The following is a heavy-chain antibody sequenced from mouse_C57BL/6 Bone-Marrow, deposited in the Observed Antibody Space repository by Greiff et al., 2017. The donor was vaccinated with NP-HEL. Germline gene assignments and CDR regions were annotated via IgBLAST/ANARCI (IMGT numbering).Heavy chain of an antibody. CDR3: ARGWLLNWYFDV. V-gene: IGHV1-52*01. Sequence: VQLKEPGAELVRPGSSVKLSCKASGYTFTSYWMHWVKQRPIQGLEWIGNIDPSDSETHYNQKFKDKATLTVDKSSSTAYMQLSSLTSEDSAVYYCARGWLLNWYFDVWGTGTTVTVSS. J-gene: IGHJ1*03. CDR1: GYTFTSYW. D-gene: IGHD2-3*01. CDR2: IDPSDSET.